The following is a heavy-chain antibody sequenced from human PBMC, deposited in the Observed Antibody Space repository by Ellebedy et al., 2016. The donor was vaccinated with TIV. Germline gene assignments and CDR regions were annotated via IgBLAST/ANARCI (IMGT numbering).Heavy chain of an antibody. V-gene: IGHV1-18*04. CDR3: ARDLYGDYAYYYYGMDV. CDR2: ISAYNGNT. D-gene: IGHD4-17*01. Sequence: AASVKVSCKASGYTFTSYGISWVRQAPGQGLEWMGWISAYNGNTNYAQKLQGRVTMTTDTSTSTAYMELRSLRSDDTAVYYCARDLYGDYAYYYYGMDVWGQGTTVTVSS. J-gene: IGHJ6*02. CDR1: GYTFTSYG.